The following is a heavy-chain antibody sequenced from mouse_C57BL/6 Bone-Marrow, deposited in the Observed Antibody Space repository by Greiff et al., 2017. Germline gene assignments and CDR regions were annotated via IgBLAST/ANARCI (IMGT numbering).Heavy chain of an antibody. CDR1: GYTFTSYW. D-gene: IGHD1-1*01. CDR3: ATSYYYGCFDF. V-gene: IGHV1-69*01. CDR2: IDPSDSYT. Sequence: QVQLQQPGAELVMPGASVKLSCKASGYTFTSYWMHWVKQRPGQGLEWIGEIDPSDSYTNYNQKFKGKSTLTVDKSSSTAYMQLSSLTSEDSAVYYYATSYYYGCFDFWGQGTTLTVSA. J-gene: IGHJ2*01.